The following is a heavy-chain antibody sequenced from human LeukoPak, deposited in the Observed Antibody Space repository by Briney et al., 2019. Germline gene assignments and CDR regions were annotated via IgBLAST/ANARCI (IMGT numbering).Heavy chain of an antibody. V-gene: IGHV4-31*03. J-gene: IGHJ4*02. CDR3: ARDDYGGSFDY. D-gene: IGHD4-23*01. Sequence: PSETLSLTCTVSGGSISSGGYYWRWLRQHPGTGLEWIGYIYYSGSTYYNPSLKSRVTISVDTSKIQFSLKLSSVTAADTAVYYCARDDYGGSFDYWGQGTLVTVSS. CDR2: IYYSGST. CDR1: GGSISSGGYY.